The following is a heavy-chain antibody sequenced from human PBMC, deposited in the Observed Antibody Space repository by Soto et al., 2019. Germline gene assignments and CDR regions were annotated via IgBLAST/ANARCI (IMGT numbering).Heavy chain of an antibody. CDR1: AGSISSGGYF. CDR2: VYYTGNT. V-gene: IGHV4-31*03. D-gene: IGHD1-7*01. Sequence: QVQLQESGPGLVKTSQTLSLTCSVSAGSISSGGYFWSWIRQLPGKGLEWIGHVYYTGNTDYNPSLKSRVAISVDTSKNQFSLNLISVTAADTAVYFCARVFKTKTFYYGMDVWGRGATVTVSS. J-gene: IGHJ6*02. CDR3: ARVFKTKTFYYGMDV.